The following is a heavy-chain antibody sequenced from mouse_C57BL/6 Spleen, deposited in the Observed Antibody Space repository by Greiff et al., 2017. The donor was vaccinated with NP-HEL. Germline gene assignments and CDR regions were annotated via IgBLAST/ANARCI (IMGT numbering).Heavy chain of an antibody. CDR3: TREDWFYAMDY. CDR1: GFTFSSYA. Sequence: EVKLVESGEGLVKPGGSLKLSCAASGFTFSSYAMSWVRQTPEKRLEWVAYISSGGDYIYYADTVKGRFTISRDNARNTLYLQMSSLKSEDTAMYYCTREDWFYAMDYWGQGTSVTVSS. V-gene: IGHV5-9-1*02. J-gene: IGHJ4*01. D-gene: IGHD2-2*01. CDR2: ISSGGDYI.